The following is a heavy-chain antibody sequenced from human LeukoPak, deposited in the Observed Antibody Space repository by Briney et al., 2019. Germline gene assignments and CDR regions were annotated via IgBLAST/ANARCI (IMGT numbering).Heavy chain of an antibody. D-gene: IGHD1-26*01. CDR1: GYTFTDYY. Sequence: ASVKVSCKASGYTFTDYYMHWVRQAPGQGLEWMGWINPNSGGTNYAQNFQGRVTMTWDTSISTDYMELNRLRSDDTAVYYCARDLIGGSYYMDYWAQGTLVTVSS. CDR3: ARDLIGGSYYMDY. J-gene: IGHJ4*02. V-gene: IGHV1-2*02. CDR2: INPNSGGT.